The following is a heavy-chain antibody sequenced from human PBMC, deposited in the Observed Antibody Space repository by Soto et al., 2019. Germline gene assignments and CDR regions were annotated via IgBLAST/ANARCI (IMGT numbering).Heavy chain of an antibody. Sequence: QVQLVQSGAEVKKPGASVKVSCKASGYTFTSYAISWVRQTPGQGLEWMGWISTYNGDTNDAQNLQGRVTMTTHTATGTAYMELRSLRSDDTAVYYCQRGGRGNVDNWGQVTLVTVSS. CDR3: QRGGRGNVDN. J-gene: IGHJ4*02. CDR1: GYTFTSYA. D-gene: IGHD1-1*01. CDR2: ISTYNGDT. V-gene: IGHV1-18*01.